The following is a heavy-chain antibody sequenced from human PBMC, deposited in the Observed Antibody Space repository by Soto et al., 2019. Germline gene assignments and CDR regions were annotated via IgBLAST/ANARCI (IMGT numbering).Heavy chain of an antibody. CDR2: LWYDGSNK. CDR1: GFTFSNHA. CDR3: ARDYGQVPGAVYY. J-gene: IGHJ4*02. Sequence: QVQLVESGGGVVQPGRSLRLSCAASGFTFSNHAMHWVRQVPGKGLEWVAVLWYDGSNKLYTDSVRGRFTISRDNSKNTRYLQMSSLRAEDTAIYYCARDYGQVPGAVYYWGQGTLVTVSS. D-gene: IGHD3-10*01. V-gene: IGHV3-30*04.